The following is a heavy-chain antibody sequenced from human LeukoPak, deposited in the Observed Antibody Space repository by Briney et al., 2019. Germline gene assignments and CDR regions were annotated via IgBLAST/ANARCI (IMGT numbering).Heavy chain of an antibody. CDR3: ARRHVEMATIPFDY. CDR2: IYYSGRT. CDR1: GGSISSYY. J-gene: IGHJ4*02. V-gene: IGHV4-59*12. D-gene: IGHD5-24*01. Sequence: SETLSLTCTVSGGSISSYYWSWIRQPPGKGLEWIGYIYYSGRTNYNPSLKSRVTISVDTSKNQFSLKLSSVTAADTAVYYCARRHVEMATIPFDYWGQGTLVTVSS.